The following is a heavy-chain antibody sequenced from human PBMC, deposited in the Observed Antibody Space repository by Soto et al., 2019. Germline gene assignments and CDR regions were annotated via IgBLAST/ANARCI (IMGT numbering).Heavy chain of an antibody. CDR1: GDSVSTNSAT. V-gene: IGHV6-1*01. D-gene: IGHD2-8*01. J-gene: IGHJ5*01. Sequence: QVQLQQSGPGLVKPSQTLPLTCAISGDSVSTNSATWDWIRQSPSRVLEWLGRTYYRSKWYNDYAVSVKRRITTKPDKLNNLLALQLTLVSPDDTAVNYCTRLIGNSRLDSWGQGTLVTVSS. CDR3: TRLIGNSRLDS. CDR2: TYYRSKWYN.